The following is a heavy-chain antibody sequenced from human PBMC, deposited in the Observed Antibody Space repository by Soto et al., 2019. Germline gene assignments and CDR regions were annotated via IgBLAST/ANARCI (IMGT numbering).Heavy chain of an antibody. Sequence: PSETLSLTCTVSGGSISSGGYYWSWIRQHPGKGLEWTGYIYYSGSTYYNPSLKSRVTISVDTSKNQFSLKLSSVTAADTAVYYCARGFVEKYQLLGLRYYYMDVWGKGTTVTVSS. D-gene: IGHD2-2*01. J-gene: IGHJ6*03. V-gene: IGHV4-31*03. CDR1: GGSISSGGYY. CDR3: ARGFVEKYQLLGLRYYYMDV. CDR2: IYYSGST.